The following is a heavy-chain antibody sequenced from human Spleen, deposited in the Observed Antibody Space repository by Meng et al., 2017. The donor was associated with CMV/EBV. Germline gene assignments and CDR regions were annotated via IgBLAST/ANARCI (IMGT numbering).Heavy chain of an antibody. CDR3: ARPSLGSGYYGSGS. CDR1: GFTFGSYA. CDR2: VSGSGGRT. V-gene: IGHV3-23*01. D-gene: IGHD3-22*01. Sequence: ASGFTFGSYAMSCVRQAPGKGLEWVSTVSGSGGRTFYAASVKGRFTISRDNLKNTLYLQMNSLRAEDTAVYYCARPSLGSGYYGSGSWGQGTLVTVSS. J-gene: IGHJ4*02.